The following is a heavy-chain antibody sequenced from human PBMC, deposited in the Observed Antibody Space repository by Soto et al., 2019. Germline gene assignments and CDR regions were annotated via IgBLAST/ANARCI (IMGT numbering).Heavy chain of an antibody. J-gene: IGHJ4*02. CDR1: GFTFSSYW. CDR3: ARVQIKYYFDD. Sequence: HPGGSLRLSCAASGFTFSSYWMSWVRQAPGKGLEWVANIKQDGSEKYYVDSVKGRFTISRDNAKNSLYLQMNSLRAEDTAVYYYARVQIKYYFDDWGQGTLVTVAS. V-gene: IGHV3-7*01. CDR2: IKQDGSEK.